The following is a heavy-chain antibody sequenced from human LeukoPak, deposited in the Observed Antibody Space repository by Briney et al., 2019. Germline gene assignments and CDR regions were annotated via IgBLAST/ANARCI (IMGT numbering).Heavy chain of an antibody. CDR2: IHSDGTST. Sequence: GGSLRLSCAASGFTLSSYWMEWVRQAPGKGLVWVSRIHSDGTSTSYADSAKGRYTISRDNAKNTLYLQMNSLRAEDTAVYYCATWGYCNSGTCDPGWGQGTLVTVSS. CDR3: ATWGYCNSGTCDPG. J-gene: IGHJ4*02. V-gene: IGHV3-74*01. D-gene: IGHD2-15*01. CDR1: GFTLSSYW.